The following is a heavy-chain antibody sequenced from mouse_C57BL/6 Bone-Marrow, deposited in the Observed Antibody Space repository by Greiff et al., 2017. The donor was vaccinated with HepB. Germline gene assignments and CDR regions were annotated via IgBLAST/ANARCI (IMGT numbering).Heavy chain of an antibody. J-gene: IGHJ2*01. D-gene: IGHD2-4*01. CDR3: AREDYYDYDGDFDY. CDR1: GYTFTSYG. Sequence: QVQLQQSGAELARPGASVKLSCKASGYTFTSYGISWVKQRTGQGLEWIGEIYPRSGNTYYNEKFKGKATLTADKSSSTAYMELRSLTSEDSAVYFCAREDYYDYDGDFDYWGQGTTLTVSS. CDR2: IYPRSGNT. V-gene: IGHV1-81*01.